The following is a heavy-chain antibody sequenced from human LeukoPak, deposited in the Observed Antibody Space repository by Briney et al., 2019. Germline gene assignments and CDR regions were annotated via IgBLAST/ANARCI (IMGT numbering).Heavy chain of an antibody. D-gene: IGHD4-23*01. CDR3: VRDGTVGMYFDY. CDR1: GGTFSSYA. J-gene: IGHJ4*02. Sequence: SVKVSCKASGGTFSSYAISWVRQAPGQGLEWMGGIIPIFGTANYAQKFQGRVTITTDESTSTAYMELSSLRSEDTAVYYCVRDGTVGMYFDYWGQGTLVTVSS. CDR2: IIPIFGTA. V-gene: IGHV1-69*05.